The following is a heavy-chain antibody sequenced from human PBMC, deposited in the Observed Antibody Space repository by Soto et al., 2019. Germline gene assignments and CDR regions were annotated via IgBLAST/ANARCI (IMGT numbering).Heavy chain of an antibody. D-gene: IGHD3-22*01. V-gene: IGHV3-23*01. CDR2: ISGSGGST. CDR3: AKLHDYYDSRGYYYFDF. J-gene: IGHJ4*02. Sequence: EVQLLESGGGMVQPGWSLRLSCAASGFTFSSYAMSWVRQAPGKGLEWVSAISGSGGSTYYADSVKGRFTIARDNSKNTLYLQMNSLRAEDTAVYYCAKLHDYYDSRGYYYFDFWVQGTLVTVSS. CDR1: GFTFSSYA.